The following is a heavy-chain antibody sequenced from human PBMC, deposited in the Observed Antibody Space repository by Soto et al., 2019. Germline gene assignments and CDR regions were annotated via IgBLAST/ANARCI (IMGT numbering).Heavy chain of an antibody. CDR2: ISAYNGNT. D-gene: IGHD6-19*01. J-gene: IGHJ6*02. CDR3: AELFGSSGCMDV. Sequence: QVQLVQSGAEVKKPGASVKVSCKASGYTFTSYGISWVRQAPGQGLEWMGWISAYNGNTNYAQKLQGRVTMTIDTSTSTAYMVRRSLRSDDTAVYYCAELFGSSGCMDVWGQGTTVTVSS. CDR1: GYTFTSYG. V-gene: IGHV1-18*01.